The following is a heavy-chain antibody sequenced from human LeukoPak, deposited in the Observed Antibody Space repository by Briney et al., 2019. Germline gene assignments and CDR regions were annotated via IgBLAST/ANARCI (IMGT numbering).Heavy chain of an antibody. Sequence: GASVKVSCKASGYTFTSYHMHWVRQAPGQGLEWMGIINPSGDSTSYAQNFQGRVTMTRDMSTSTVYMELNSLRSDDTAVYYCARDSDIAVADLDYWGQGTLVTVSS. CDR1: GYTFTSYH. CDR2: INPSGDST. V-gene: IGHV1-46*01. J-gene: IGHJ4*02. D-gene: IGHD6-19*01. CDR3: ARDSDIAVADLDY.